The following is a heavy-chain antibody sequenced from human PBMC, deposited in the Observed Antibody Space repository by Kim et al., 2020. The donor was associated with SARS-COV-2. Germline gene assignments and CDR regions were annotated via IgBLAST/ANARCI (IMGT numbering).Heavy chain of an antibody. CDR2: IYYSGST. CDR3: ARAVSHYYGPGGMDV. J-gene: IGHJ6*02. CDR1: GGSISSYY. V-gene: IGHV4-59*01. D-gene: IGHD3-10*01. Sequence: SETLSLICTVSGGSISSYYWSWIRQPPGKGLEWIGYIYYSGSTNYNPSLKSRVTISVDTSKNQFSLKLSSVTAADTAVYYCARAVSHYYGPGGMDVWGQGTTVTVSS.